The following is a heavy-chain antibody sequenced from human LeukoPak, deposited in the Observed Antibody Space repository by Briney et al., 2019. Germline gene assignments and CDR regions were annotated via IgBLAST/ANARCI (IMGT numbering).Heavy chain of an antibody. CDR3: ARDLIDDFWSGYGAFDI. Sequence: PSETLSLTCTVSGGSISSYYWSWIRQPPGKGLEWIGYIYYSGSTNYNPSLKSRVTMSVDTSKNQFSLKLSSVTAADTAVYYCARDLIDDFWSGYGAFDIWGQGTMVTVSS. J-gene: IGHJ3*02. D-gene: IGHD3-3*01. CDR1: GGSISSYY. V-gene: IGHV4-59*12. CDR2: IYYSGST.